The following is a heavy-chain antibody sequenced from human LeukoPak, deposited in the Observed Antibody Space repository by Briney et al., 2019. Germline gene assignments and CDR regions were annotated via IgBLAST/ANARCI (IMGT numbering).Heavy chain of an antibody. Sequence: GRSLRLSCAASGFTFDDYAMHWVRQAPGKGLEGVSGISWNSGSIGYADSVKGRFTISRDNAKNSLYLQMNSLRAEDTALYYCAKDMKYYYYYMDVWGKGTTVTVSS. CDR3: AKDMKYYYYYMDV. V-gene: IGHV3-9*01. CDR1: GFTFDDYA. CDR2: ISWNSGSI. J-gene: IGHJ6*03.